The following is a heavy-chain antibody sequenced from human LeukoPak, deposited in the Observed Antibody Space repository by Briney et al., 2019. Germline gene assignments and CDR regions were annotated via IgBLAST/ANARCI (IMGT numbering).Heavy chain of an antibody. Sequence: GGSLRLSCVASGFIFSSYSMNWVRQAPGKGLEWISHVSSSSNIYYADSVKGRYTISRDNAKKSLYLQMNSLRAEDTAVYYCAPGRQWLGLNWFDPWGQGTLVTVSS. CDR3: APGRQWLGLNWFDP. J-gene: IGHJ5*02. CDR2: VSSSSNI. D-gene: IGHD6-19*01. V-gene: IGHV3-48*04. CDR1: GFIFSSYS.